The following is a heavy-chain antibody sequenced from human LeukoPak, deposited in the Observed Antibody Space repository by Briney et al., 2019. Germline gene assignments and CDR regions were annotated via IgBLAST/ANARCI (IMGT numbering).Heavy chain of an antibody. CDR1: GFTFSSYE. V-gene: IGHV3-48*03. CDR3: ARASDYDILTGPTFYAFDI. D-gene: IGHD3-9*01. J-gene: IGHJ3*02. Sequence: GGSLRLSCAASGFTFSSYEMNWVRQAPGKGLEWVSYISSSGSTIYYADSVKGRFTISRDNAKNSLYLQMNSLRAEDTAVYYCARASDYDILTGPTFYAFDIWGQGTMVTVSS. CDR2: ISSSGSTI.